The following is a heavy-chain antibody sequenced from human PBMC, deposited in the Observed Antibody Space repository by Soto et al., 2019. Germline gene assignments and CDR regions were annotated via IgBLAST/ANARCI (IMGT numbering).Heavy chain of an antibody. V-gene: IGHV3-30-3*01. CDR2: ISYDGSNK. D-gene: IGHD1-1*01. J-gene: IGHJ5*02. Sequence: GGSLRLSCAASGFTFSSYAMHWVRQAPGKGLEWVAVISYDGSNKYYADSVKGRFTISRDNSKNTLYLQMNSLRAEDTAVYYCARGTGSNWFDPWGQGTLVTVSS. CDR1: GFTFSSYA. CDR3: ARGTGSNWFDP.